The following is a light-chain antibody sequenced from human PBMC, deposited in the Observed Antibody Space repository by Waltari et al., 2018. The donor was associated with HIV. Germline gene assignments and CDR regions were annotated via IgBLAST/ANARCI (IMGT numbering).Light chain of an antibody. CDR2: DVS. V-gene: IGLV2-11*01. Sequence: QSALTQPRSVSGSPGQSVTISCTGTSSDVGGYNYVSWYQQHPGKAPKLMIYDVSKRPSGVPDRFSGSKSGNTASLTISGLQAEDEADFYCCSYAGDYTFRFGGGTKLTVL. CDR1: SSDVGGYNY. J-gene: IGLJ3*02. CDR3: CSYAGDYTFR.